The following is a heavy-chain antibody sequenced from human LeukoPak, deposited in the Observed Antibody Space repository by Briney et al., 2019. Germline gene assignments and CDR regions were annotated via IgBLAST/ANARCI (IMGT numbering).Heavy chain of an antibody. CDR3: ARAVTSTEGY. D-gene: IGHD4-17*01. J-gene: IGHJ4*02. V-gene: IGHV3-7*03. CDR1: GFVFSSYW. Sequence: PGGSVRLSCAASGFVFSSYWMTWVRQAPGKGLEWVASINEGGSGKYYVDSVKGRFTISRDNAQKSLYLEMHSLRAEDTAVYYCARAVTSTEGYWGQGTLVTVSS. CDR2: INEGGSGK.